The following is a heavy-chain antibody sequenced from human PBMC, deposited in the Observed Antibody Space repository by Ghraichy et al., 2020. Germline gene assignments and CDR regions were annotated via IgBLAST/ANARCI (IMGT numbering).Heavy chain of an antibody. Sequence: GESLNISCAASGFTFSSYGMHWVRQAPGKGLEWVAVISYDGSNKYYADSVKGRFTISRDNSKNTLYLQMNSLRAEDTAVYYCAKDRGRAAAGTWWYFDLWGRGTLVTVSS. CDR1: GFTFSSYG. D-gene: IGHD6-13*01. CDR3: AKDRGRAAAGTWWYFDL. V-gene: IGHV3-30*18. CDR2: ISYDGSNK. J-gene: IGHJ2*01.